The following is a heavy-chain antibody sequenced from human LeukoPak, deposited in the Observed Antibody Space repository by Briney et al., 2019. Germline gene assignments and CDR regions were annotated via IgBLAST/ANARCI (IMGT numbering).Heavy chain of an antibody. CDR1: GGTFSSYA. V-gene: IGHV1-69*01. Sequence: SVKVSCKASGGTFSSYAISWVRQAPGQGLEWMGGIIPIFGTANYAQKFQGRVTITADESTSTAYMELSSLRSEDTAVYYCARENLGSSGFSYCYYGMDVWGQGTTVTVPS. CDR2: IIPIFGTA. D-gene: IGHD6-6*01. J-gene: IGHJ6*02. CDR3: ARENLGSSGFSYCYYGMDV.